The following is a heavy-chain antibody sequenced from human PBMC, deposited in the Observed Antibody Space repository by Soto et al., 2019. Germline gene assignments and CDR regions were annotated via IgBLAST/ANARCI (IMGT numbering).Heavy chain of an antibody. CDR3: ARGYCSGVSCYYLSWFGP. D-gene: IGHD2-15*01. Sequence: QVQLQESGPGLVKPSQTLSLTCTVSGGSISSGDYYWSWIRQPTGKGLEWIGYIYDSGSTYYNPSLRSQVTISVDTSKNQFSLKLSSVTAADTAVYYCARGYCSGVSCYYLSWFGPWGQGTPVTVSS. CDR2: IYDSGST. V-gene: IGHV4-30-4*01. J-gene: IGHJ5*02. CDR1: GGSISSGDYY.